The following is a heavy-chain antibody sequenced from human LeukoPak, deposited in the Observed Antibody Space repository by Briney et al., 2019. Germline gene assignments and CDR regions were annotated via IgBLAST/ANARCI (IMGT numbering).Heavy chain of an antibody. V-gene: IGHV6-1*01. J-gene: IGHJ4*02. CDR2: TYSRSKWFN. D-gene: IGHD1-26*01. CDR1: GDSVSSKSAS. CDR3: ARGTGSLDY. Sequence: SQTLSLTCAISGDSVSSKSASWNWIRQSPSRGLEWLGRTYSRSKWFNDYAVSVKSRITINPDTSKDQFSLHLSSVTPDDTAVYYCARGTGSLDYWGQGTLVTVSS.